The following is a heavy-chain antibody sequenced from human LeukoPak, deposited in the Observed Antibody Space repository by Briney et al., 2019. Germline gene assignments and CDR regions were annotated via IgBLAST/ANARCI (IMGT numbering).Heavy chain of an antibody. CDR2: ISAYNGNT. J-gene: IGHJ3*02. Sequence: ASVKVSCKASGYTFTSYGISWVRQAPGQGLEWMGWISAYNGNTNYAQKLQGRVTMTTDTSTSTAYMELRSLRSDDTAVYYCARAFTDRHYYGSSGSRAFDIWGQGTMVTVSS. CDR3: ARAFTDRHYYGSSGSRAFDI. V-gene: IGHV1-18*01. CDR1: GYTFTSYG. D-gene: IGHD3-22*01.